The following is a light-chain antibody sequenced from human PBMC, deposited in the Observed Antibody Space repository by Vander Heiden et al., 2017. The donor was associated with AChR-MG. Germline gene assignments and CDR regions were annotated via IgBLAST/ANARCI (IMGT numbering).Light chain of an antibody. J-gene: IGLJ2*01. Sequence: QSALTQPASVSGSPGQSTTISCTGTSSDVGAYHYVSWYQQHPGKAPELMIYDVSDRPSGVSNRFSGSKSGNTASLTISGLQTEDEADYYCTSYTSSSTRVVFGGGTKLTVL. CDR2: DVS. CDR1: SSDVGAYHY. V-gene: IGLV2-14*03. CDR3: TSYTSSSTRVV.